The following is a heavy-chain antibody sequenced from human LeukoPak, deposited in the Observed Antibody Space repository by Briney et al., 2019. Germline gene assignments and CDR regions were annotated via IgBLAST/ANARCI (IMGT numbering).Heavy chain of an antibody. CDR2: IHAGRGDT. Sequence: ASVKVSCKASGFTFTGHYMHWVRQAPGQGLEWMGWIHAGRGDTNYAQKFQGRFTMTRDTSINTLFMELSSVRSDDTAVYYCATDENWGPDYWGQGTLVTVSS. V-gene: IGHV1-2*02. CDR1: GFTFTGHY. D-gene: IGHD7-27*01. J-gene: IGHJ4*02. CDR3: ATDENWGPDY.